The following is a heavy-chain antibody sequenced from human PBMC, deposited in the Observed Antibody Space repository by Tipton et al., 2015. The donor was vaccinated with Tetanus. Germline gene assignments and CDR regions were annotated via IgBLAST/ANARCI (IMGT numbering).Heavy chain of an antibody. J-gene: IGHJ4*02. D-gene: IGHD2-2*01. CDR3: AKGPLVVVPAAILGDRDGPLADDY. Sequence: SLRLSCAASGFTFDDYAMHWVRQAPGKGLEWVSGISWNSGSIGYADSVKGRFTISRDNAKNSLYLQMNSLRAEDTAVYYCAKGPLVVVPAAILGDRDGPLADDYWGQGTLVTVSS. CDR2: ISWNSGSI. CDR1: GFTFDDYA. V-gene: IGHV3-9*01.